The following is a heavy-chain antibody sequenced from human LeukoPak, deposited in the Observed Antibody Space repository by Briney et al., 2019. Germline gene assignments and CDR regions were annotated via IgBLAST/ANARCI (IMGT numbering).Heavy chain of an antibody. V-gene: IGHV3-9*01. CDR2: ISWNSGSI. Sequence: GGSLRLSCAASGFTFDDYAMHWVRQAPGKGLEWVSGISWNSGSIGYADSVKGRFTISRDNAKNSLYLQMNSLRAEDTASYYCAKDSDYYGGRAYFDYWGQGTLVTVSS. D-gene: IGHD3-10*01. J-gene: IGHJ4*02. CDR3: AKDSDYYGGRAYFDY. CDR1: GFTFDDYA.